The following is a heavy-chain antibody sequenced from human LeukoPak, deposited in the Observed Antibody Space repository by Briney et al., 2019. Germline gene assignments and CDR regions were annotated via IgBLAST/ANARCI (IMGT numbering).Heavy chain of an antibody. J-gene: IGHJ4*02. D-gene: IGHD7-27*01. CDR1: GYSFTSYW. Sequence: PGESLKISCKGSGYSFTSYWIGWVRQMPGKGLEWMGIIYPGDSDTRYSPSFQGQVTISADKSISTAYLQWSSLKASDTAMYYCARSPPELTGIPGIVFDYWGQGTLVTVSS. V-gene: IGHV5-51*01. CDR3: ARSPPELTGIPGIVFDY. CDR2: IYPGDSDT.